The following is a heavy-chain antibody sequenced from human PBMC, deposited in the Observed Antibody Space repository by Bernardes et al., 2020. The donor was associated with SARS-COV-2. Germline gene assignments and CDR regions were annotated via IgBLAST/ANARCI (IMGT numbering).Heavy chain of an antibody. CDR1: GFTFSDYY. CDR2: ISSSSSFT. J-gene: IGHJ1*01. Sequence: GGSLRLSCVGSGFTFSDYYMSWIRQAPGKGLEWISYISSSSSFTNYADSVKGRFTISRDNAKNSLYLQMNSLRAEDTAVYYCARDFTYCGTSSCYNFQYYQQWGQGTLVTVSS. V-gene: IGHV3-11*06. CDR3: ARDFTYCGTSSCYNFQYYQQ. D-gene: IGHD2-2*02.